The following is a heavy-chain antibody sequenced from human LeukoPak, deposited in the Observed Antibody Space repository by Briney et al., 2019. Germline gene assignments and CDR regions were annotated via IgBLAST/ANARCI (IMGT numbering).Heavy chain of an antibody. CDR3: ARDQEYYGSGSYWDY. Sequence: GASVKVSCKASGYSFINYGISWVRQAPGQGLEWMGWISAYNGSTNYAQKFQGRVTMTTDTSTSTAYMELRSLRSDDTAVYYCARDQEYYGSGSYWDYWGQGTLVTVSS. CDR2: ISAYNGST. J-gene: IGHJ4*02. CDR1: GYSFINYG. D-gene: IGHD3-10*01. V-gene: IGHV1-18*01.